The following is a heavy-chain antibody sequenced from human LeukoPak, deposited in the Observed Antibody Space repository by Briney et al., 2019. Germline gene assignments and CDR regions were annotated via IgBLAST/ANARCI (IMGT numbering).Heavy chain of an antibody. J-gene: IGHJ3*02. CDR1: GFTFSRYA. Sequence: GGSLRLFCAASGFTFSRYAMSWVRQAPGKGVGWVSAISGSDGSTYYAVSVKGRFTISRYNYKNTLYLQMNSLRAEDAAVYYCARDHGSDAFDIWGQGTMVTASS. V-gene: IGHV3-23*01. CDR3: ARDHGSDAFDI. CDR2: ISGSDGST.